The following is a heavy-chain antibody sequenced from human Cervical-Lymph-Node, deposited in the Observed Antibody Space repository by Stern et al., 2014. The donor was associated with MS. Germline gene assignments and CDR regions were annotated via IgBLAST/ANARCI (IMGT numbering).Heavy chain of an antibody. V-gene: IGHV3-30*03. CDR2: ISYDGNHK. CDR3: ARDYEDTSMLFDH. J-gene: IGHJ4*02. Sequence: VQLVESGGAVVQPGRSLRLSCAASGFTFSSYGMHWVRQAPGKGLEWVTVISYDGNHKYYAASVKGRFTISRDNSKNTLHLQMNSVTPDDTAIYYCARDYEDTSMLFDHWGQGTLVIVSS. CDR1: GFTFSSYG. D-gene: IGHD2-8*01.